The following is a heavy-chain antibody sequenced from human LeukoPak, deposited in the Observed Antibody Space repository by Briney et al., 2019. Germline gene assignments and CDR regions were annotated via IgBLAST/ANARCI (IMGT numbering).Heavy chain of an antibody. V-gene: IGHV4-59*08. CDR1: GGSISSYY. D-gene: IGHD3-10*01. CDR3: ARPPALWFGEFDAFDI. Sequence: PSETLSLTCTVSGGSISSYYWSWIRQPPGKGLEWIGYIYYSGSTNYNPSLKSRVTISVDTSKNQLSLKLSSVTAADTAVYYCARPPALWFGEFDAFDIWGQGTMVTVSS. CDR2: IYYSGST. J-gene: IGHJ3*02.